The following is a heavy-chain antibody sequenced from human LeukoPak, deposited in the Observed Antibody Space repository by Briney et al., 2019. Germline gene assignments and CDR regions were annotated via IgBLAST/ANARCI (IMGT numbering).Heavy chain of an antibody. Sequence: PGGSLRLSCAASGFTFSSYGMHWVRQAPGKGLEWVAVIWYDGSNKYYADSVKGRFAISRDNAKNSLYLQMNSLRAEDTAVYYCAGNVLRYFDWFYGMDVWGQGTTVTVSS. D-gene: IGHD3-9*01. CDR2: IWYDGSNK. CDR1: GFTFSSYG. V-gene: IGHV3-33*03. J-gene: IGHJ6*02. CDR3: AGNVLRYFDWFYGMDV.